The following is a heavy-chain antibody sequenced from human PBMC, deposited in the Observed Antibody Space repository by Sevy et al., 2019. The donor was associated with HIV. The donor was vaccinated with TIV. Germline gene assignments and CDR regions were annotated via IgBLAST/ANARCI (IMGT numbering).Heavy chain of an antibody. V-gene: IGHV3-11*01. D-gene: IGHD3-3*02. Sequence: GGSLRLSCAVSGFTFSDYYMTWIRQAPGKGLEWVSYISNTGNTIYYADSVKGRFTISRDNAKNSLYLQMSSLRAEDTAVYYCARQISRLGPHFDSWGQGTLVTVSS. CDR1: GFTFSDYY. J-gene: IGHJ4*02. CDR2: ISNTGNTI. CDR3: ARQISRLGPHFDS.